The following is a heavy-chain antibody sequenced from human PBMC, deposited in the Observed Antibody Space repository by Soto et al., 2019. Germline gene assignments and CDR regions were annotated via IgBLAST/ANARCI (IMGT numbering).Heavy chain of an antibody. CDR2: IDYSGST. J-gene: IGHJ4*02. V-gene: IGHV4-61*01. CDR3: ARAVVVPHPIDY. Sequence: PSETLSLTCTVSGGSVSSGSYYWSWIRQPPGKGLEWIGYIDYSGSTNYNPSLKSRVTISVDTSKNQFSLKLSSVTAADTAVYYCARAVVVPHPIDYWGQGTLVTVSS. CDR1: GGSVSSGSYY. D-gene: IGHD2-21*01.